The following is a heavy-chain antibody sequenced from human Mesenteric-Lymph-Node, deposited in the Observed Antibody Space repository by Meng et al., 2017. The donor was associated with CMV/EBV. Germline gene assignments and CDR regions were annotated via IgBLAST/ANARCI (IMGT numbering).Heavy chain of an antibody. CDR1: GGSVSSSSYY. D-gene: IGHD5-18*01. Sequence: SGGSVSSSSYYWGWIRQPPGKGLEWIGSVFYSGTTYYSPSLKSRVTIFVDTSKNQFSLKLSSMTAADTAVYYCARHTGRGYSHGFDSWGQGTLVTVSS. CDR3: ARHTGRGYSHGFDS. CDR2: VFYSGTT. V-gene: IGHV4-39*01. J-gene: IGHJ4*02.